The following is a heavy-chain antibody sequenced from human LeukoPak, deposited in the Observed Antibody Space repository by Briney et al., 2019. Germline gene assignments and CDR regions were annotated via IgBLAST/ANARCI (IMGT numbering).Heavy chain of an antibody. CDR2: IYPGDSDT. V-gene: IGHV5-51*01. J-gene: IGHJ4*02. CDR1: GYSFSSYW. Sequence: GASLKISCQGSGYSFSSYWIAWVRQMPGKGLEWMGIIYPGDSDTTYSPSFQGQVTISADKSISTAYLQWSSLKASDTAMYYCARAGYSSGWFVPFDLWGQGTLVTVSS. D-gene: IGHD6-19*01. CDR3: ARAGYSSGWFVPFDL.